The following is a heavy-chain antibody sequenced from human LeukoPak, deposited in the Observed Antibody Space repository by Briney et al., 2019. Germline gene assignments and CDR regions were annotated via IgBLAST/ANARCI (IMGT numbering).Heavy chain of an antibody. J-gene: IGHJ4*02. CDR3: AKIGSGWFIDS. Sequence: GGSLRLSCAASGFTFSSYDIHWVRQAPGKGLKWVAVISYDGRDKYYADSVKGRFTISRDNSKSTLSLQMNSLRDEDTAVYYCAKIGSGWFIDSWGQGTLVTVSS. V-gene: IGHV3-30*18. CDR1: GFTFSSYD. CDR2: ISYDGRDK. D-gene: IGHD6-19*01.